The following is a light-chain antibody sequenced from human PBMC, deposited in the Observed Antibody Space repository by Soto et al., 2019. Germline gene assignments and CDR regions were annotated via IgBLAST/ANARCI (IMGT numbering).Light chain of an antibody. CDR2: RNN. Sequence: QLVLTQPPSASGTPGQRVTISCSGSSSNIGSNYVYWYQQLPGTAPKLRIYRNNQRPSGVPDRFSGSKSGTSASLAISGLRSEDEADYYCAAWDDSLTGRVFGGGTQLTVL. V-gene: IGLV1-47*01. J-gene: IGLJ3*02. CDR3: AAWDDSLTGRV. CDR1: SSNIGSNY.